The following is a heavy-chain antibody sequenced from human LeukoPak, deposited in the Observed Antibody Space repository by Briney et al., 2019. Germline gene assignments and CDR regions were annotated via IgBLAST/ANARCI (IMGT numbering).Heavy chain of an antibody. CDR3: ARGRGMDV. J-gene: IGHJ6*02. CDR1: GFTFSSYW. V-gene: IGHV3-7*04. Sequence: PGGSLRLSCAASGFTFSSYWMSWVRQAPGKGLEWVANIKEDGSEKHHVDSVKSRFTISRDNAKNSLYLQVNSLRAEDTAVYYCARGRGMDVWGQGTTVTVSS. CDR2: IKEDGSEK.